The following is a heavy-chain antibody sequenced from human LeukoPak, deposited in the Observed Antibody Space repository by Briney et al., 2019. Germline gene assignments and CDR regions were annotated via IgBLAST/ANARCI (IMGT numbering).Heavy chain of an antibody. CDR3: AREGPYCSSTSCYGDYYGMDV. V-gene: IGHV4-30-4*01. Sequence: SETLSLTCTVSGGSISSKYWSWIRQPPGKGLEWIGYIYYSGSTYYNPSLKSRVTISVDTSKNQFSLKLSSVTAADTAVYYCAREGPYCSSTSCYGDYYGMDVWGQGTTVTVSS. CDR2: IYYSGST. CDR1: GGSISSKY. D-gene: IGHD2-2*01. J-gene: IGHJ6*02.